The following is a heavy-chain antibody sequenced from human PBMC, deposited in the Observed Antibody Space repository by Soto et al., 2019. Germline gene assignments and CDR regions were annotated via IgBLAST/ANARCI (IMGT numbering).Heavy chain of an antibody. CDR2: INPNSGGT. J-gene: IGHJ5*02. V-gene: IGHV1-2*04. CDR1: GYTFTGYY. CDR3: ARAQDGNWFEP. Sequence: ASVKVSCKASGYTFTGYYMHLVRQAPGQGLEWMGWINPNSGGTNYAQKFQGWVTMTRDTSISTAYMELSRLRSDDTAVYYCARAQDGNWFEPWGQGTLVTVSS.